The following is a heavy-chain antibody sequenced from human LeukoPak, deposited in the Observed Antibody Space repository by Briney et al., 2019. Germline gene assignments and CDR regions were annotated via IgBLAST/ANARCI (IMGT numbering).Heavy chain of an antibody. CDR2: ISSSSSYI. Sequence: GGSLRLSCAASGFTFSSYSMNWVRQAQGKGLEWVSSISSSSSYIYYADSVKGRFTISRDNAKNSLYLQMNSLRAGDTAVYYCARARRTTVTTDRYMDVWGKGTTVIVSS. J-gene: IGHJ6*03. CDR3: ARARRTTVTTDRYMDV. D-gene: IGHD4-11*01. V-gene: IGHV3-21*01. CDR1: GFTFSSYS.